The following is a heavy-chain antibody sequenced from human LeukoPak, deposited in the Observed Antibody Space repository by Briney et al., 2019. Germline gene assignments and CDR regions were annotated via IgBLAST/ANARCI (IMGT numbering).Heavy chain of an antibody. D-gene: IGHD2-2*01. Sequence: SETLSLTCAVYGGSFSGYYWSWIRQPPGKGLEWIGEINHSGSTNYNPSLKSRVTISVDTSKNQFSLKLSSVTAADTAVYYCARQTLYCSSTSCYVDYFDYWGQGTPVTVSS. V-gene: IGHV4-34*01. CDR2: INHSGST. CDR3: ARQTLYCSSTSCYVDYFDY. CDR1: GGSFSGYY. J-gene: IGHJ4*02.